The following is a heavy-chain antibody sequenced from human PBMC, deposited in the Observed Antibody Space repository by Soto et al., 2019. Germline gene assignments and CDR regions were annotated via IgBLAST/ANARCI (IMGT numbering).Heavy chain of an antibody. CDR3: AREFNGGDAFDI. CDR2: ISTTGGTI. V-gene: IGHV3-11*01. CDR1: GFTFSDSY. J-gene: IGHJ3*02. Sequence: VPLVESGGDLVKPGGSLRLSCGASGFTFSDSYMSWIRQAPGKGLEWVAFISTTGGTIHYADSVKGRFTISRDNTKNSLYLQMNSLRAEDSAIYFCAREFNGGDAFDIWGQGTMVTVSS. D-gene: IGHD2-8*01.